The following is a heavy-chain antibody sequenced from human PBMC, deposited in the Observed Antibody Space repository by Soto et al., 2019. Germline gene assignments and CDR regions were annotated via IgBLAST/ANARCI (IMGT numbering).Heavy chain of an antibody. CDR3: ARSSPVVTAP. V-gene: IGHV4-31*03. CDR2: IYYSGST. D-gene: IGHD2-21*02. J-gene: IGHJ5*02. CDR1: GGSISSGGYY. Sequence: QVQLQESGPGLVKPSQTLSLTCTVSGGSISSGGYYWSWIRQHPGKGLEWIGYIYYSGSTYYNPSRKGRLTISVDTSKIQFSLKLSSVTAADTAVYYCARSSPVVTAPWGQGTLVTVSS.